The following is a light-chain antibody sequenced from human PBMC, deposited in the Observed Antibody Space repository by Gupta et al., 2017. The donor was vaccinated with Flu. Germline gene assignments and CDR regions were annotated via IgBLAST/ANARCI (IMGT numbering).Light chain of an antibody. CDR2: GAS. CDR1: QSVGGSK. J-gene: IGKJ4*01. Sequence: EIVLTQSPGTLSFSPGERATLSCRASQSVGGSKVAWYQHKPGQAPRLLIYGASNRATGMPDRVNGSGSGTDFTLTISRLEPEDFAVYYCQQDYRSPITFGGGTKVEIK. CDR3: QQDYRSPIT. V-gene: IGKV3-20*01.